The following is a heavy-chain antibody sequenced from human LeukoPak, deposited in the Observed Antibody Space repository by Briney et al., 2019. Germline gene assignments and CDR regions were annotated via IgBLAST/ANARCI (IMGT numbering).Heavy chain of an antibody. V-gene: IGHV3-23*01. CDR2: ISGSGGST. J-gene: IGHJ5*02. CDR1: GFTFSSYA. CDR3: AKRPEAYGSGSYFSIDNWFDP. D-gene: IGHD3-10*01. Sequence: GGSLRLSCAASGFTFSSYAVSWVRQAPGKGLEWVSAISGSGGSTYYADSVKGRFTISRDNSKNTLYLQMNSLRAEDTAVYYCAKRPEAYGSGSYFSIDNWFDPWGQGTLVTVSS.